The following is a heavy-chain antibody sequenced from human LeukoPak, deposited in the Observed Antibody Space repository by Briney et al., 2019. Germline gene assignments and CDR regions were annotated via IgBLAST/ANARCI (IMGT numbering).Heavy chain of an antibody. CDR2: LNPNSGGT. CDR1: GYTFTGYY. CDR3: ARELGEDDAFDI. Sequence: ASVKVSCKASGYTFTGYYMHWVRQAPGQGLEWMGWLNPNSGGTNYAQRFQGRVTMTRDTSISTAYMELSRLRFDDTALYYCARELGEDDAFDIWGHGTMVTVSS. J-gene: IGHJ3*02. V-gene: IGHV1-2*02. D-gene: IGHD3-16*01.